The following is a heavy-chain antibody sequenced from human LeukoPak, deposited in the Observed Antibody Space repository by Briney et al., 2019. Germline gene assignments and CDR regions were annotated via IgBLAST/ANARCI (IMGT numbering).Heavy chain of an antibody. V-gene: IGHV4-61*02. D-gene: IGHD6-13*01. Sequence: SETLSLTCTVSGGSISSGSYYWSWIRQPAGKGLEWIGRIYTSGSTNYNPSLKSRVTISVDTSKNQFSLKLSSVTAADTAVYYCAFSSWRGNGVDYWGQGTLVTVSS. CDR3: AFSSWRGNGVDY. CDR2: IYTSGST. J-gene: IGHJ4*02. CDR1: GGSISSGSYY.